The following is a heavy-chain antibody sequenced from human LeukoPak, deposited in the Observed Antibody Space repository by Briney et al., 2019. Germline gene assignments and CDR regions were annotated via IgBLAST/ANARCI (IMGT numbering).Heavy chain of an antibody. V-gene: IGHV5-51*01. D-gene: IGHD6-13*01. CDR2: IYPGDSDA. CDR1: GYSFTNYW. Sequence: GESLKISCKGSGYSFTNYWIGWVRQMPGKGLKWMGIIYPGDSDARYSPSFQGQVTISADKSISTAYLQWSSLKASDSAMYYCARHVTSIWYQRTNWFDPWGQGTLVTVSS. J-gene: IGHJ5*02. CDR3: ARHVTSIWYQRTNWFDP.